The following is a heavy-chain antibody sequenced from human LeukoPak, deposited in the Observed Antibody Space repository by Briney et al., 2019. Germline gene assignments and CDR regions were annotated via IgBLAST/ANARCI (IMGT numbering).Heavy chain of an antibody. D-gene: IGHD3-10*01. CDR1: GGSISSYY. J-gene: IGHJ6*03. V-gene: IGHV4-59*01. CDR2: IYYSGST. CDR3: ARKHGSGSYPYYYYMDV. Sequence: SETLSLTCTVSGGSISSYYWSWIRQPPGEGLEWIGYIYYSGSTNYNPSLKSRVTISVDTSKNQFSLKLSSVTAADTAVYYCARKHGSGSYPYYYYMDVWGKGTTVTISS.